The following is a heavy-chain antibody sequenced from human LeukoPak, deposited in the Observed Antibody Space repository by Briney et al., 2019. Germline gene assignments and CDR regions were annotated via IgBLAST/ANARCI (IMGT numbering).Heavy chain of an antibody. Sequence: SETLSLTCAVYGGSFSGYYWSWIRQPPGKGLEWIGSIYYSGSTYYNPSLKSRVTISVDTSKNQFSLKLSSVTAADTAVYYCARSSYSSSVDYWGQGTLVTVSS. J-gene: IGHJ4*02. CDR2: IYYSGST. CDR1: GGSFSGYY. CDR3: ARSSYSSSVDY. V-gene: IGHV4-34*01. D-gene: IGHD6-13*01.